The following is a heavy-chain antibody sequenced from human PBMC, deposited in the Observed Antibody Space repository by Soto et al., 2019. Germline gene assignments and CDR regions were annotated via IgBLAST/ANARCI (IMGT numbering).Heavy chain of an antibody. Sequence: HVQLVQSGAEVKKPGSSVKVSCTASGGTFSSYAISWVRQAPGQGLEWMGGIIPIFGTANYAQKFQGRVRITADEPTSTAYMELSSLRSADTAVDYCARGRPYEYYYYGMDFWGQGTTVTVSS. D-gene: IGHD3-22*01. CDR3: ARGRPYEYYYYGMDF. CDR2: IIPIFGTA. CDR1: GGTFSSYA. J-gene: IGHJ6*02. V-gene: IGHV1-69*01.